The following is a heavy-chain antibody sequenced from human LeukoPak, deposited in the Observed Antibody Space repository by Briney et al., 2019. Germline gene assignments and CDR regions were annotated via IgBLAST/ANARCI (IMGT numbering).Heavy chain of an antibody. D-gene: IGHD3-9*01. V-gene: IGHV3-30*03. CDR2: ISYDGSNK. CDR1: GFTFSSYG. Sequence: PGRSLRLSCAASGFTFSSYGMHWVRQAPGKGLEWVAVISYDGSNKYYADSVKGRFTISRDNAKNSLYLQMNSLRAEDTAVYYCASLLTYYFDYWGQGTLVTVSS. CDR3: ASLLTYYFDY. J-gene: IGHJ4*02.